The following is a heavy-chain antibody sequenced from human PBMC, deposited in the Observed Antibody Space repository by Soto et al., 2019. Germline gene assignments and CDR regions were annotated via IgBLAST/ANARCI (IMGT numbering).Heavy chain of an antibody. Sequence: QVQLVQSGAEVTKPGSSVKVSCKTSGDTFSSYGINWVRLAPGQGLEWMGGIKPVFGSPVYARKFEGRLTMTADESTSTAYMQLSSLKSEDTAVYYCARAGGHCSSTSCVDFWGQGTLITVSS. CDR1: GDTFSSYG. D-gene: IGHD2-2*01. CDR2: IKPVFGSP. V-gene: IGHV1-69*01. CDR3: ARAGGHCSSTSCVDF. J-gene: IGHJ4*02.